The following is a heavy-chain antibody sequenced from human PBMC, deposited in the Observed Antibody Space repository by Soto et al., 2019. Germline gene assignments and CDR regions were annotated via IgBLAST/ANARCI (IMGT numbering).Heavy chain of an antibody. CDR3: ARAVGPFDY. D-gene: IGHD1-26*01. CDR1: GFTFSTYG. V-gene: IGHV3-33*01. Sequence: QVQLVESGGGVVQPGRSLRLSCAASGFTFSTYGMHWVRQAPGKGLEWVAVIWYDGSNKYYADSVKGRFTISRDNSKSTLYLQMNSLRAEDTAVYYCARAVGPFDYWGQGTLVTVSS. CDR2: IWYDGSNK. J-gene: IGHJ4*02.